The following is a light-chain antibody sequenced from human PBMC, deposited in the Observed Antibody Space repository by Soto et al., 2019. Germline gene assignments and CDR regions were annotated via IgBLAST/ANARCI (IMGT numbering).Light chain of an antibody. CDR3: CSYAGSSTLVV. J-gene: IGLJ2*01. CDR1: SSDVGSYNL. V-gene: IGLV2-23*02. CDR2: EVS. Sequence: QSALTPPASVSGSPGQSITISCTGTSSDVGSYNLVSWYQQHPGKAPKLMIYEVSKRPSGVYNRFSGSKSGNTASLTISGFQAEDDADYYFCSYAGSSTLVVFGGGTKLTVL.